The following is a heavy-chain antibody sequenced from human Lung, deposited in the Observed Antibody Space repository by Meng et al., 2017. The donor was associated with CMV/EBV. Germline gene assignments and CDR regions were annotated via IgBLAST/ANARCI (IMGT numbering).Heavy chain of an antibody. J-gene: IGHJ6*02. CDR2: IKQDGSDK. CDR1: GFTFSGYW. V-gene: IGHV3-7*01. Sequence: GGSLRLSCAASGFTFSGYWMNWVRQTPGKGLEWVAKIKQDGSDKYYADSVKGRFTNSRDNAENSLYLQMNSLRAEDTAIYYCARGGPCSNGVCSDYGMDGWGQGTTVTVSS. CDR3: ARGGPCSNGVCSDYGMDG. D-gene: IGHD2-8*01.